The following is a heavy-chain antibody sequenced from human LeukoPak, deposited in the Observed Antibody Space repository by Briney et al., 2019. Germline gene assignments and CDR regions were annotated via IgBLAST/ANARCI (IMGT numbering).Heavy chain of an antibody. D-gene: IGHD4-17*01. CDR3: ARGLTTVTNFDY. J-gene: IGHJ4*02. CDR2: ISYGGSNK. CDR1: GFTFSSYA. Sequence: GRSLRLSCAASGFTFSSYAMHWGRQAPGKGLEWVAVISYGGSNKYYSDSVKGRFTISRDNSKNKLYLQMNSLRTEDTAVYYCARGLTTVTNFDYWGQGTLVTVSS. V-gene: IGHV3-30*04.